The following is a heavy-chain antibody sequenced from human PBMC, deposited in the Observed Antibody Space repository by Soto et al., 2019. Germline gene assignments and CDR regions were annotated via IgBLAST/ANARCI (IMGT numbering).Heavy chain of an antibody. CDR3: ARGSGYYDFFICYWIGEYRDQIAV. J-gene: IGHJ6*02. CDR1: GGSINRYY. V-gene: IGHV4-59*12. Sequence: PSETLAITSTVSGGSINRYYWSWIRQPPGKGLEWIGYIYYSGSTNYNPSLKSRVTITVDTSKNQLSLKLSSVTAADPAVYYCARGSGYYDFFICYWIGEYRDQIAVRGQ. CDR2: IYYSGST. D-gene: IGHD3-9*01.